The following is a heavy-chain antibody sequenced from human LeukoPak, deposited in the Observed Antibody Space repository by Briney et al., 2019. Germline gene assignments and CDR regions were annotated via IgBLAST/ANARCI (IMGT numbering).Heavy chain of an antibody. CDR3: ARSGRGGAFDI. CDR1: GFTFSSYW. CDR2: IYSDGSRT. J-gene: IGHJ3*02. V-gene: IGHV3-74*01. D-gene: IGHD1-26*01. Sequence: PGGSLRLSCAASGFTFSSYWMHWVRQAPGKGLVWVSRIYSDGSRTNYADSVKGRFTISGDSAKNTQHLQMNSLRAEDTAVYYCARSGRGGAFDIWGQGTMVTVSS.